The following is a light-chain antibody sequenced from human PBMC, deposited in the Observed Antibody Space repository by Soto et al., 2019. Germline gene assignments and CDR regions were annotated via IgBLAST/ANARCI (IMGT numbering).Light chain of an antibody. J-gene: IGLJ1*01. V-gene: IGLV2-23*03. CDR1: SRDVGGYNF. Sequence: QSALTQPASVSGSPGQSITISCTGTSRDVGGYNFVSWYQQHPGKAPKLILYEGNKRPSGVSDRFSASKSGNTASLTISGLQAEDEADYYCCSYAGFSSFVFGIGTKLTVL. CDR3: CSYAGFSSFV. CDR2: EGN.